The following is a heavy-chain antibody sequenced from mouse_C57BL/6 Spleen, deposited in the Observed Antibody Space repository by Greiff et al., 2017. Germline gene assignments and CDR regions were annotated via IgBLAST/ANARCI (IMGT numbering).Heavy chain of an antibody. CDR3: TSYYVGPFAY. J-gene: IGHJ3*01. V-gene: IGHV5-17*01. D-gene: IGHD1-1*01. CDR1: GFTFSDYG. Sequence: EVKLVEPGGGLVKPGASLKLSCAASGFTFSDYGMHWVRQAPEKGLEWVAYISSGSSTIYYADTVKGRVTISRDNAKHTLFLQMTSLRSEDTAMYYCTSYYVGPFAYWGQGTLVTVSA. CDR2: ISSGSSTI.